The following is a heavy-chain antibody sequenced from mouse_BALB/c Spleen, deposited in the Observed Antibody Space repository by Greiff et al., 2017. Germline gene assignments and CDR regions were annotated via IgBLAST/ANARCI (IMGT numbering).Heavy chain of an antibody. J-gene: IGHJ2*01. Sequence: EVKVVESGGGLVKPGGSLKLSCAASGFTFSSYAMSWVRQTPEKRLEWVASISSGGSTYYPDSVKGRFTISRDNARNILYLQMSSLRSEDTAMYYCARSSFDYWGQGTTLTVSS. V-gene: IGHV5-6-5*01. CDR1: GFTFSSYA. CDR2: ISSGGST. CDR3: ARSSFDY. D-gene: IGHD6-1*01.